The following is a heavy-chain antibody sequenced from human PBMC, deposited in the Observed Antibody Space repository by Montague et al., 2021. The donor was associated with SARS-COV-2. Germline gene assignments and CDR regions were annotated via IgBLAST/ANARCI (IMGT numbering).Heavy chain of an antibody. Sequence: SLRLSCSASGFTFSSYWLSCVRQAPGKGLEWVANIKQDGSENYYXDSVKGRFPISRDNAKNSLYLQMNSLRAEDTAVYYCARDPVDRITIFGVVSGYYYYCIDFWGQGTTVTVSS. J-gene: IGHJ6*02. V-gene: IGHV3-7*01. CDR1: GFTFSSYW. D-gene: IGHD3-3*01. CDR3: ARDPVDRITIFGVVSGYYYYCIDF. CDR2: IKQDGSEN.